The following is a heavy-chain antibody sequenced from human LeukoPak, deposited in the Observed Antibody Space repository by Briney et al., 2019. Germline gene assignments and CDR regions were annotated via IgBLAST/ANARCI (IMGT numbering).Heavy chain of an antibody. V-gene: IGHV3-30*18. CDR3: AKDGYGDYDYPDY. D-gene: IGHD5-12*01. CDR2: ISYDGSNK. J-gene: IGHJ4*02. CDR1: GFTLSSYG. Sequence: GRSLRLSCAASGFTLSSYGMHWVRQAPGKGLEWVAVISYDGSNKYYADSVKGRFTISRDNSKNTLYLQMNSLRAEGTAVYYCAKDGYGDYDYPDYWGQGTLVTVSS.